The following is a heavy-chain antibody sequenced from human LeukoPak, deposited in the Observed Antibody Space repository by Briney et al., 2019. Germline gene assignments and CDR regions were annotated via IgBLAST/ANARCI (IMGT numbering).Heavy chain of an antibody. V-gene: IGHV5-51*01. J-gene: IGHJ6*02. Sequence: GESLKTSCLTAGYSFTDYWIGWVRQMPGKGLEWMGIIYPGDSDTRYSPSFQGQVTISADKSIRTAYLQWSLKASDTAIYYCARSDQLRWFGEPRRPFYYGMDVWGQGTTVTVS. D-gene: IGHD3-10*01. CDR3: ARSDQLRWFGEPRRPFYYGMDV. CDR2: IYPGDSDT. CDR1: GYSFTDYW.